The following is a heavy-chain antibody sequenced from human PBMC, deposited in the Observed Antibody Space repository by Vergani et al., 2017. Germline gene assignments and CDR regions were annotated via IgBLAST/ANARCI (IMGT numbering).Heavy chain of an antibody. D-gene: IGHD4-17*01. CDR1: GFTFSSYG. Sequence: QVQLVESGGGVVQPGRSLRFSCAASGFTFSSYGMHWVRQAPGKGLEWVAVIWYDGSNKYYADSVKGRFTISRDNSKNTLYLQMNSLRAEDTAVYYCARDAIDDGDYVAGAFDIWGQGTMVTVSS. CDR2: IWYDGSNK. J-gene: IGHJ3*02. V-gene: IGHV3-33*01. CDR3: ARDAIDDGDYVAGAFDI.